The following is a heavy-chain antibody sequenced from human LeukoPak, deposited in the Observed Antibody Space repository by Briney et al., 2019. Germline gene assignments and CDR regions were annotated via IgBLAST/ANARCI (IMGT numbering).Heavy chain of an antibody. CDR2: IYTSGST. Sequence: SETLSLTCTVSGGSISSYYWSWIRQPAGKGLEWIGRIYTSGSTNYNPSLKSRVTMSVDTSKNQFSLKLSSVTAADTAVYYCARDLAVDGRGDAFDIWGQGTMVTVSS. CDR1: GGSISSYY. V-gene: IGHV4-4*07. CDR3: ARDLAVDGRGDAFDI. D-gene: IGHD6-19*01. J-gene: IGHJ3*02.